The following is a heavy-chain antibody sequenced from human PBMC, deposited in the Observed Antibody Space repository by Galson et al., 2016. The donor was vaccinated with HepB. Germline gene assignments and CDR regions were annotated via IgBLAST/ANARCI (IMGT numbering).Heavy chain of an antibody. CDR1: GGSVSSSSYY. J-gene: IGHJ4*02. CDR3: ARRPTAARFFDF. V-gene: IGHV4-39*02. D-gene: IGHD3-16*01. CDR2: IFYTGST. Sequence: LSLTCSVSGGSVSSSSYYWGWIRQSPGKGLEWIGNIFYTGSTYYNPSLKSRVAITIDTSNNHFSLTLTSVTAADTAVYFCARRPTAARFFDFWGQGALATVSS.